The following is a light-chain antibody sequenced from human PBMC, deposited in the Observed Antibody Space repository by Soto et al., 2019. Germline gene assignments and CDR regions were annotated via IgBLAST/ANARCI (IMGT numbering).Light chain of an antibody. CDR3: QQYNNWPPIT. Sequence: VMTQSPATLSVSPGDRASLSCRASQSVSSNLAWYQQKPGQAPRLLIYGASTRATGIPARFSGSGSGTEFTLTISSLQSEDFAVYYCQQYNNWPPITLGQGTRLEIK. J-gene: IGKJ5*01. V-gene: IGKV3-15*01. CDR1: QSVSSN. CDR2: GAS.